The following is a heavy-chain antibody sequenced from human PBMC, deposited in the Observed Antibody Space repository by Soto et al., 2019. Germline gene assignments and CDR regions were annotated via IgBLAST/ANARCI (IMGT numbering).Heavy chain of an antibody. J-gene: IGHJ6*01. Sequence: SETLCITWTFSVCSLSSYYWTWIRQSPGKGLELIGYAYFSGNTNYNPTLKSRVTISIAKSKNHFSLRLDSVTAADTALYYCGSVRPRGYVLFWGQGTTVTVSS. CDR1: VCSLSSYY. CDR3: GSVRPRGYVLF. CDR2: AYFSGNT. V-gene: IGHV4-59*01. D-gene: IGHD6-25*01.